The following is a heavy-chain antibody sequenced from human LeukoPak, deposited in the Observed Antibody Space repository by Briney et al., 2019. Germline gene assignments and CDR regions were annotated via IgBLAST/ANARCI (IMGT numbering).Heavy chain of an antibody. J-gene: IGHJ6*02. V-gene: IGHV3-13*01. D-gene: IGHD2-2*01. CDR2: IGTAGDT. CDR3: ARRPPLGYCSSTSCYYYYGMDV. Sequence: GGSLRLSCAASGFTFSSYDMHWVRKATGKGLEWVSAIGTAGDTYYPGSVKGRFTISRENAKNSLYLQMNSLRAGDTAVYYCARRPPLGYCSSTSCYYYYGMDVWGQGTTVTVSS. CDR1: GFTFSSYD.